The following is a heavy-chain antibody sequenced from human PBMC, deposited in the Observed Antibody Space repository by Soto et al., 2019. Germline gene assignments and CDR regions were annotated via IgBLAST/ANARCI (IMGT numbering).Heavy chain of an antibody. CDR2: ISYDGSNK. CDR1: GFTFSSYG. D-gene: IGHD5-12*01. V-gene: IGHV3-30*18. J-gene: IGHJ4*02. CDR3: AKDGPPLESPLANRSLGDY. Sequence: GGSLRLSCAASGFTFSSYGMHWVRQAPGKGLEWVAVISYDGSNKYYADSVKGRFTISRDNSKNTLYLQMNSLRDEDTAVYHCAKDGPPLESPLANRSLGDYRGQRTLVTASS.